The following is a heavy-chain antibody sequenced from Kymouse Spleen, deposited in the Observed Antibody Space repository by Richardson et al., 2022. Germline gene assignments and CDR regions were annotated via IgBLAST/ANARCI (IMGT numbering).Heavy chain of an antibody. Sequence: QVQLVESGGGVVQPGRSLRLSCAASGFTFSSYGMHWVRQAPGKGLEWVAVISYDGSNKYYADSVKGRFTISRDNSKNTLYLQMNSLRAEDTAVYYCAKDGLEQDAFDIWGQGTMVTVSS. CDR3: AKDGLEQDAFDI. V-gene: IGHV3-30*18. J-gene: IGHJ3*02. CDR2: ISYDGSNK. CDR1: GFTFSSYG. D-gene: IGHD1-1*01,IGHD1-20*01,IGHD1-7*01.